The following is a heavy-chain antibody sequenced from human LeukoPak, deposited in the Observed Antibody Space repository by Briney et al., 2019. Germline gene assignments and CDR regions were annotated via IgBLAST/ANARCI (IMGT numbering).Heavy chain of an antibody. CDR2: ISPRSDYI. CDR3: ARVPIVVVPAAPGPL. V-gene: IGHV3-21*01. Sequence: GGSLSLSCAASAFTFSTSGMNWVRQAPGEGLEWVSSISPRSDYIYYADSVKGRFTISRDNAKNSLYLQMNSLRAEDTAVYYCARVPIVVVPAAPGPLWGQGTLVTVSS. D-gene: IGHD2-2*01. J-gene: IGHJ4*02. CDR1: AFTFSTSG.